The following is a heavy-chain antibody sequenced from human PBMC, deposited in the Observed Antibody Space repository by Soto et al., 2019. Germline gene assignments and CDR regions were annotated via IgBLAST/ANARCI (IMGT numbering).Heavy chain of an antibody. Sequence: EVQLVESGGGLVQPGGSLRLSCAASGFTFSSYSMNWVRQAPGEGLEWVSYISSSSSTMYYADSVRGRFTISRDNAKNSLYLHMNSLRAEDTAVYYCARPKYCSGGSCYSDYWGQGTLVTVSS. CDR3: ARPKYCSGGSCYSDY. CDR2: ISSSSSTM. J-gene: IGHJ4*02. V-gene: IGHV3-48*01. CDR1: GFTFSSYS. D-gene: IGHD2-15*01.